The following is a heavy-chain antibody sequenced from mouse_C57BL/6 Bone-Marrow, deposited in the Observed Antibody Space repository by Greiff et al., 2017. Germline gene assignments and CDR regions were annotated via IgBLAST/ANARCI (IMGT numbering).Heavy chain of an antibody. CDR3: ARDNYYESSYWYFDV. CDR1: GFTFSDFY. J-gene: IGHJ1*03. D-gene: IGHD1-1*01. Sequence: EVKLEESGGGLVQSGRSLRLSCATSGFTFSDFYMEWVRQAPGTGLEWIAASRNKANDYTTEYSAFVKGRFIVSRDTSQSVLHLQRKSLRAEDTAIYYCARDNYYESSYWYFDVWGTGTTVTVSS. V-gene: IGHV7-1*01. CDR2: SRNKANDYTT.